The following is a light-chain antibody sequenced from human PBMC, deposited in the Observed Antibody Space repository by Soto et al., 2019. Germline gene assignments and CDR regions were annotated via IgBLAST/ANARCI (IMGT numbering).Light chain of an antibody. V-gene: IGKV3-11*01. CDR1: QAVNTR. J-gene: IGKJ1*01. Sequence: EIVLTQSPATLSSFPGDRVTLSCRASQAVNTRLAWYQHKPGQAPRLLIYLASNRAAGVPARFSGNGSGTDFTLTISNVEPEDFAVYYCHQRQSWPRTFGQGTTVDIK. CDR3: HQRQSWPRT. CDR2: LAS.